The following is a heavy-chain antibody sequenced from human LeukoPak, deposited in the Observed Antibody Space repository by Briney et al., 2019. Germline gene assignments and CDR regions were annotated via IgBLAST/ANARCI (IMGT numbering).Heavy chain of an antibody. J-gene: IGHJ4*02. D-gene: IGHD5-18*01. CDR3: ARASYGRNFDY. CDR1: GGSISSYY. CDR2: IYYSGST. V-gene: IGHV4-59*08. Sequence: PSETLSLTCTVSGGSISSYYWSWIRQPPGKGLEWIGYIYYSGSTNYNPSLKSRVTISVDTSKNQFSLKPSSVTAADTAVYYCARASYGRNFDYWGQGTLVTVSS.